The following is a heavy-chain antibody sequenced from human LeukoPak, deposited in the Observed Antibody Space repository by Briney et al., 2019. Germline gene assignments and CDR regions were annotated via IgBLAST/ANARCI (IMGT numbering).Heavy chain of an antibody. CDR1: GGFISSYY. CDR3: ARAYSSSWYVTFDY. J-gene: IGHJ4*02. V-gene: IGHV4-4*07. D-gene: IGHD6-13*01. CDR2: IYTSGST. Sequence: PSETLSLTCTVSGGFISSYYWSWIRQPAGKGLEWIGRIYTSGSTYYNPSLKSRVTISVDTSKNQFSLKLSSVTAADTAVYYCARAYSSSWYVTFDYWGQGTLVTVSS.